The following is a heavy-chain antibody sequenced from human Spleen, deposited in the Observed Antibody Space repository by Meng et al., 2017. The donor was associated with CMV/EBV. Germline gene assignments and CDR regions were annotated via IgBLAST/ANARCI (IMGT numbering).Heavy chain of an antibody. CDR3: ARGVVVSGASDWFDP. CDR2: INHSGST. J-gene: IGHJ5*02. Sequence: SETLSLTCAVYGGSFSGYYWSWIRQPPGKGLEWIGEINHSGSTNYNPSLKSRVTISVDTSKNQFSLKLSSVTAADTAVYYCARGVVVSGASDWFDPWGQGTLVTVSS. V-gene: IGHV4-34*01. CDR1: GGSFSGYY. D-gene: IGHD2-2*01.